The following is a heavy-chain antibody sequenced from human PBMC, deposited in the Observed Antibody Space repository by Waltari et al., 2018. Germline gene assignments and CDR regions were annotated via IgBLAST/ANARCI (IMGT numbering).Heavy chain of an antibody. CDR3: ARDGECTSGVGYNYDYYYGMDV. Sequence: GGGMAKPGRSPRPSCAAFACALSSYSMNWVRQAPGKGLEWVSSISSSSSYIYYADSVKGRFTISRDNAKNSQYLQMNSLRAEGTAVYYCARDGECTSGVGYNYDYYYGMDVCSQETTVTVSS. CDR1: ACALSSYS. CDR2: ISSSSSYI. D-gene: IGHD2-8*01. V-gene: IGHV3-21*01. J-gene: IGHJ6*02.